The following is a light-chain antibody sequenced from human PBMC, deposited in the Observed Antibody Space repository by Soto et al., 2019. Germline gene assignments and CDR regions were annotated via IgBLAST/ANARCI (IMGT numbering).Light chain of an antibody. CDR1: QSISDW. J-gene: IGKJ1*01. CDR2: KAS. V-gene: IGKV1-5*03. CDR3: QQYNTYSTWT. Sequence: DIQMTQSPSTLSASVGDRVTITCQASQSISDWLAWYQQKPGKAPKLLIYKASSLESGVPSRFSGSGSGTEFTLTISSLQPDDFATYYRQQYNTYSTWTFGQGTKVEI.